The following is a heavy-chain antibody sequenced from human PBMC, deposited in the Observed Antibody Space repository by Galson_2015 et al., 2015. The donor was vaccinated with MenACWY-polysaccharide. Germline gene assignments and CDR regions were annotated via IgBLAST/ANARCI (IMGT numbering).Heavy chain of an antibody. D-gene: IGHD2-21*01. CDR2: ISYNGSNI. J-gene: IGHJ6*02. V-gene: IGHV3-30-3*01. CDR1: GFTFSSYA. CDR3: ARSYCDRTTCYGMDV. Sequence: SLRLSCAASGFTFSSYAMHWVRQAPGKGLEWVAVISYNGSNIYYADSEEGRFTISRDNFKSTLYLQMNSLRPEDTGVYYCARSYCDRTTCYGMDVWGQGTMVTVSS.